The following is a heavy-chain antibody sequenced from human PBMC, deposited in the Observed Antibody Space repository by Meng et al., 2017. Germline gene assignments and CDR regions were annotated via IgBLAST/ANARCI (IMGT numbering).Heavy chain of an antibody. D-gene: IGHD6-19*01. CDR3: ARDSSSGWYHNY. J-gene: IGHJ4*02. V-gene: IGHV3-53*02. CDR1: GFSVTTSY. Sequence: LAETGGGLFPPGGSLSLSCTASGFSVTTSYMSWVRQAPGKGLEWVSVIYSGGSTYYADSVKGRFSISRDNSKNTLYLQMNSLRAEDTAVYFCARDSSSGWYHNYWGQGTLVTVSS. CDR2: IYSGGST.